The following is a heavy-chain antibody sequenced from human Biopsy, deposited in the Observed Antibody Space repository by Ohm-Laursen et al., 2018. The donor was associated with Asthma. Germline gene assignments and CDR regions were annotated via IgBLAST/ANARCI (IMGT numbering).Heavy chain of an antibody. CDR1: GYPFTDYY. CDR3: ARGYSGSDRIVYYYSGLEV. J-gene: IGHJ6*02. CDR2: LIPALGTP. D-gene: IGHD5-12*01. V-gene: IGHV1-69*13. Sequence: EASVKVSCKASGYPFTDYYVHWVRQAPGQGLEWMGGLIPALGTPDHAQMFEGRVTITADESTSTAYMELSSLSSEDTAVYYCARGYSGSDRIVYYYSGLEVWGQGTTVTVSS.